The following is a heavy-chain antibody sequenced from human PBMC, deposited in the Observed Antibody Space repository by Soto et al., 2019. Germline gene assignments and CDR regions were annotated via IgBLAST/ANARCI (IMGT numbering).Heavy chain of an antibody. J-gene: IGHJ6*02. V-gene: IGHV3-23*01. D-gene: IGHD3-22*01. CDR3: AKAIYYYDSSGYYYRNYYYGMDV. CDR2: ISGSGGST. Sequence: GGSLRLSCAASGFTFSSYAMSWVRQAPGKGLEWVSAISGSGGSTYYADSVKGRFTISRDKSKNTLYLQMNSLRAEHTAVYYCAKAIYYYDSSGYYYRNYYYGMDVWGQGTTVTVSS. CDR1: GFTFSSYA.